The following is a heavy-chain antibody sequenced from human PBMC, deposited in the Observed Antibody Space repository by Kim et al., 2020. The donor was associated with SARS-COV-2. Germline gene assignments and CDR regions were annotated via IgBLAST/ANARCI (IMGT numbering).Heavy chain of an antibody. CDR2: INHSGST. CDR3: ARVIAARPTRGFDY. CDR1: GGSFSGYY. V-gene: IGHV4-34*01. J-gene: IGHJ4*02. Sequence: SETLSLTCAVYGGSFSGYYWSWIRQPPGKGLEWIGEINHSGSTNYNPSLKSRVTISVDTSKNQFSLKLSSVTAADTAVYYCARVIAARPTRGFDYWGQGTLVTVSS. D-gene: IGHD6-6*01.